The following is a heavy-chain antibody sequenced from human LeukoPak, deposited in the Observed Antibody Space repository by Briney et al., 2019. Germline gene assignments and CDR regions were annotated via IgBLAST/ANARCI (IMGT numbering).Heavy chain of an antibody. CDR1: GFTFSSYA. CDR2: ISGSGGST. D-gene: IGHD2-15*01. Sequence: PGGSLRLSCAASGFTFSSYAMSWVRQAPGKGLEWVSVISGSGGSTYYADSVKGRFTISRDNSKNTLYLQMNSLRAEDTAVYYCAKGGVVVVAAHYFDYWGQGTLVTVSS. CDR3: AKGGVVVVAAHYFDY. V-gene: IGHV3-23*01. J-gene: IGHJ4*02.